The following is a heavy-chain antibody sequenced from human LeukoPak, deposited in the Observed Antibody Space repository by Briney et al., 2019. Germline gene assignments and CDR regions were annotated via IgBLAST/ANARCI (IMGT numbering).Heavy chain of an antibody. J-gene: IGHJ4*02. CDR2: IYDSGST. CDR1: GVSVSSYC. Sequence: PSETLSLTCTVSGVSVSSYCCGWIRQPPGKGREWGGYIYDSGSTNYNPSLKSRVTMSVDTSKNHFSRKLSSVTAAETAMYDWARARPGQRGSSGDDSGGDEDWGPGTLVT. CDR3: ARARPGQRGSSGDDSGGDED. D-gene: IGHD5-12*01. V-gene: IGHV4-59*02.